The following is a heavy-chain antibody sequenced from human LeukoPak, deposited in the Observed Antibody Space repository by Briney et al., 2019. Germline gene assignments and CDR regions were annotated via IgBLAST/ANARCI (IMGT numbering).Heavy chain of an antibody. CDR1: GGSFSGYY. V-gene: IGHV4-34*01. CDR2: INHSGST. Sequence: SETLSLTCAVYGGSFSGYYWSWIRQPPGKGLEWIGEINHSGSTNYNPSLKSRVTISVDTSKNQFSLKLSSVTAADTAVYYCARGRIFDYWGQGTLVTVSS. CDR3: ARGRIFDY. J-gene: IGHJ4*02.